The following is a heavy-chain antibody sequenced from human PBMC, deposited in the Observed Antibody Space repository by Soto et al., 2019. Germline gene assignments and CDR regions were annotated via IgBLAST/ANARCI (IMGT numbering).Heavy chain of an antibody. CDR1: GNTFTNSW. Sequence: GKSLKISCQASGNTFTNSWVGWVRQMSGKGLEWMGVIYPSDSDTRYSPSFQGQVTISADKSISTAYLQWSSLKASDTAMYYCARRGRYGVNWLDPWGQGTLVTVSS. D-gene: IGHD5-18*01. CDR2: IYPSDSDT. V-gene: IGHV5-51*03. CDR3: ARRGRYGVNWLDP. J-gene: IGHJ5*02.